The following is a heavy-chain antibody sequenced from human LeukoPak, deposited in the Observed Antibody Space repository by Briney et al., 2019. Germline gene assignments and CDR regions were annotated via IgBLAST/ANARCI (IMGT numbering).Heavy chain of an antibody. CDR2: IKQDGSEK. CDR1: GFTFSSHW. V-gene: IGHV3-7*01. Sequence: GGSLRLSCAASGFTFSSHWMSWVRQAPGKGLEWVANIKQDGSEKYYVDSVKGRFTISGDNAKNSLYLQMNSLRAEDTAVYYCARELGYGFDIWGQGTMVTVSS. D-gene: IGHD3-3*02. CDR3: ARELGYGFDI. J-gene: IGHJ3*02.